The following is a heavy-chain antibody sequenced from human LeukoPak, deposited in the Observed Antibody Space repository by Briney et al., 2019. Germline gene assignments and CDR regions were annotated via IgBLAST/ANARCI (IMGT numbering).Heavy chain of an antibody. CDR1: GFTFSDYY. CDR3: ASLASSWYEDY. J-gene: IGHJ4*02. D-gene: IGHD6-13*01. Sequence: GGSLRLSCAASGFTFSDYYMSWIRQTPGKGLEWVSYISSSGSTIYYADSVKGRFTISRDNAKNSLYLQMNSLRAEDTAVYYCASLASSWYEDYWGQGTLVTVSS. CDR2: ISSSGSTI. V-gene: IGHV3-11*04.